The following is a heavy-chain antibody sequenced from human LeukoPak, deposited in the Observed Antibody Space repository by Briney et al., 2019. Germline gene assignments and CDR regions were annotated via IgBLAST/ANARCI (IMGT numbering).Heavy chain of an antibody. CDR2: MYYSGST. Sequence: PSQTLSLICSVSGGSISSGDYYWSWIRQPPGKGLEWIAYMYYSGSTYYNPSLKSRVTMSADTSKNQLSLKLSSVTAADTAVYYCARPYYYDSRIDPRGQGILVTVSS. D-gene: IGHD3-22*01. CDR1: GGSISSGDYY. J-gene: IGHJ5*02. V-gene: IGHV4-30-4*01. CDR3: ARPYYYDSRIDP.